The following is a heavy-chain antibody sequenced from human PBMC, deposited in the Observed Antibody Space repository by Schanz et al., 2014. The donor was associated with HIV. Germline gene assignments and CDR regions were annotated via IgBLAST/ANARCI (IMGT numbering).Heavy chain of an antibody. V-gene: IGHV1-8*02. J-gene: IGHJ4*02. Sequence: QVQLVQSGAEVKKPGASVKVSCKASGYTFTAYYIHWVRQASGQGPEWMGWMSPNTGNTGRAQKFQGRVTMTRNTPRSTAYLTLNNLTSEDTAVYFCARGPDYGKTTYNFDFWGQGTLVAVSS. CDR2: MSPNTGNT. D-gene: IGHD3-10*01. CDR3: ARGPDYGKTTYNFDF. CDR1: GYTFTAYY.